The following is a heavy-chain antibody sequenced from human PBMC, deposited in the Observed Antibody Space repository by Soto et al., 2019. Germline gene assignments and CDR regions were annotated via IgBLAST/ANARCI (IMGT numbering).Heavy chain of an antibody. V-gene: IGHV4-59*08. D-gene: IGHD2-21*02. CDR1: GNSISNYY. CDR2: ISYSGST. CDR3: ARQRYCGGDCYQIDY. Sequence: QVQLQESGPGLVKPSETLSLTCTVSGNSISNYYLSWIRQPPGKGLEWIGYISYSGSTNYNPSLKSRLTISADPSKIQFSLNLGSVPAADTAVYYCARQRYCGGDCYQIDYWGQGILVTVSS. J-gene: IGHJ4*02.